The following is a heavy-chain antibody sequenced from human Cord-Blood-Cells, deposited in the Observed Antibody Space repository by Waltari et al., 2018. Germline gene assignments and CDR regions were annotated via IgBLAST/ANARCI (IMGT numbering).Heavy chain of an antibody. CDR3: ARDRAILTGYDAFDI. D-gene: IGHD3-9*01. Sequence: QVQLVESGGGVVQPGRSLRLSCAASGFTFSSYGMHGVRQAPGTGLEWVAVIWYDGSNKYYADSVKGRFTISRDNSKNTLYLQMNSLRAEDTAVYYCARDRAILTGYDAFDIWGQGTMVTVSS. CDR1: GFTFSSYG. J-gene: IGHJ3*02. CDR2: IWYDGSNK. V-gene: IGHV3-33*01.